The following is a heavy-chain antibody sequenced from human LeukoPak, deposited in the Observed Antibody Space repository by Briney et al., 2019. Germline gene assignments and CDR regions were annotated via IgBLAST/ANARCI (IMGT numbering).Heavy chain of an antibody. CDR1: GFTFSSYA. Sequence: PGGSLRLSCAASGFTFSSYARSWVRQAPGKGLEWVSAISGSGGSTYYADSVKGRFTISRDNSKNTLYLQMNSLRAEDTAVYYCAKDQLRYYYDSSGYFDYWGQGTLVTVSS. D-gene: IGHD3-22*01. CDR3: AKDQLRYYYDSSGYFDY. V-gene: IGHV3-23*01. J-gene: IGHJ4*02. CDR2: ISGSGGST.